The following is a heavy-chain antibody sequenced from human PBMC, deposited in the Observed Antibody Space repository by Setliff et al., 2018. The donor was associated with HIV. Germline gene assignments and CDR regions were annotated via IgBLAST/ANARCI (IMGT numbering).Heavy chain of an antibody. V-gene: IGHV1-18*01. Sequence: ASVKVSCKASGYTFTNFGISWVRQAPGQGLEWMGWISVYNGKIDYAQKFQGRVNMTRDTSISTTYMELSRLRSDDTAVYYCARDPGYKSTWYGVFDIWGQGTMVTVSS. CDR2: ISVYNGKI. J-gene: IGHJ3*02. CDR1: GYTFTNFG. D-gene: IGHD6-13*01. CDR3: ARDPGYKSTWYGVFDI.